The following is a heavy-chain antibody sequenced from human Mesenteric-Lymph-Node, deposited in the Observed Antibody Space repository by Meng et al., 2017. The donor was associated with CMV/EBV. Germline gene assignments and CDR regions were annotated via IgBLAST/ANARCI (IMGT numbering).Heavy chain of an antibody. CDR2: ISSSSSYI. CDR3: AKCNAVAGNYYYGMDV. V-gene: IGHV3-21*01. J-gene: IGHJ6*02. D-gene: IGHD6-19*01. CDR1: GFTFSSYS. Sequence: GGSLRLSCAASGFTFSSYSMNWVRQAPGKGLEWVSSISSSSSYIYYADSVKGRFTISRDNSESTLYLEMNSLRAEDTGVYFCAKCNAVAGNYYYGMDVWGQGTTVTVSS.